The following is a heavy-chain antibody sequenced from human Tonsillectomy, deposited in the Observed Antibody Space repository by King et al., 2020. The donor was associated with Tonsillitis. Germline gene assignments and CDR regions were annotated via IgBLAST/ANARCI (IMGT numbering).Heavy chain of an antibody. D-gene: IGHD2-15*01. CDR2: MSTRGSTI. J-gene: IGHJ4*02. CDR1: GFTFSDSY. Sequence: VQLVESGGTLVRPGGSLRLSCAVSGFTFSDSYMSWIRQAPGKGLEWVSYMSTRGSTISYADSVKGRFTISRDNAKNSLYLQMNSLRAEDTAVYYCARVAAEYFDHWGQGTLVPVAS. V-gene: IGHV3-11*01. CDR3: ARVAAEYFDH.